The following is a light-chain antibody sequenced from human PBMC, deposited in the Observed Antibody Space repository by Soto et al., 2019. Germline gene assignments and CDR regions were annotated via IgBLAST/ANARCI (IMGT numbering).Light chain of an antibody. CDR3: QQYNNWRT. V-gene: IGKV3-15*01. J-gene: IGKJ1*01. Sequence: EIVLTQSPGTLSLSPGERAILSGRGSQSVSSNYLSWYRQRPGQAPSLLIYGASSRATGIPARFSGSGSGTEFTLTIRGLQSEDFEVYYCQQYNNWRTFGPGTKVDIK. CDR2: GAS. CDR1: QSVSSN.